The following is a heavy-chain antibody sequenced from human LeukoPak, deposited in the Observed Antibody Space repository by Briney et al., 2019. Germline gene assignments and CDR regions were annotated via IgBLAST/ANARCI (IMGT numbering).Heavy chain of an antibody. CDR2: IRSKPHDYAT. Sequence: GGSLRLSCAASGFSFSGSAMHWVRQASGKGLEWVGRIRSKPHDYATAYAASVKGRFTLSRDDSENTAFLQMNSLRTEDTAVYYCTPVVGDVVFTNAYWGQGTLVTVSS. D-gene: IGHD2-21*01. V-gene: IGHV3-73*01. CDR3: TPVVGDVVFTNAY. CDR1: GFSFSGSA. J-gene: IGHJ4*02.